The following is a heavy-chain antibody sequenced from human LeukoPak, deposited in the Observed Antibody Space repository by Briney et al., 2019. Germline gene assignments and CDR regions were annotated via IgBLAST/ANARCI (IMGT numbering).Heavy chain of an antibody. J-gene: IGHJ4*02. D-gene: IGHD5-24*01. V-gene: IGHV3-9*01. Sequence: GGSLRLSCAASGFTFSSYAMHWVRQAPGKGLEWVSGISWNSGSIGYADSVKGRFTISRDNAKNSLYLQMNSLRAEDTALYYCAKSLDDGYYYFDYWGQGTLVTVSS. CDR1: GFTFSSYA. CDR2: ISWNSGSI. CDR3: AKSLDDGYYYFDY.